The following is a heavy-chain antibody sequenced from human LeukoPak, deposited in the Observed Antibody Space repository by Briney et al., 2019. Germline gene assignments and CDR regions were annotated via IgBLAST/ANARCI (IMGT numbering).Heavy chain of an antibody. CDR2: IYQSGST. CDR3: ARVMQTLGDWFDP. D-gene: IGHD3-16*01. Sequence: SQTLSLTCAVSGGSISSGCYSWSWIRHPPGKGLEWIGYIYQSGSTYYNPSLKSRVTISVDRSKNQFSLKLSSVTAADTAVYYCARVMQTLGDWFDPWGQGTLVTVSS. CDR1: GGSISSGCYS. J-gene: IGHJ5*02. V-gene: IGHV4-30-2*01.